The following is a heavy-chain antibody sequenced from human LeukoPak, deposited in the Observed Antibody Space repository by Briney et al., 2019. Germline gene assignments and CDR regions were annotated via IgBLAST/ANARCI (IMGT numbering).Heavy chain of an antibody. CDR2: LSGRSDSI. D-gene: IGHD3-22*01. Sequence: QPGGSLRLSCAASGFTFSNYGMNWVRQAPGKGLEWVSYLSGRSDSIYYSDSVKGRFTISRDNAKNSLYLQMNRLRDEDTAVYYCARDFRYFDSSGHYSFDSWGQGTLVTVSS. J-gene: IGHJ4*02. CDR3: ARDFRYFDSSGHYSFDS. V-gene: IGHV3-48*02. CDR1: GFTFSNYG.